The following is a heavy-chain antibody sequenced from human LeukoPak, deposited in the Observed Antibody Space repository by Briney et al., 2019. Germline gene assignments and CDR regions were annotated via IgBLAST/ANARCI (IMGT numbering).Heavy chain of an antibody. J-gene: IGHJ4*02. Sequence: GGSLRLSCAASGFTFSSYDMHWVRQAPGKGLEWVAVMWSDGSNKYHADSVKGRFTISRDNSKNTLYLQMNSLRAEDTAVYYCARNSALDYWGRGTLVTVSS. CDR3: ARNSALDY. D-gene: IGHD2/OR15-2a*01. CDR1: GFTFSSYD. CDR2: MWSDGSNK. V-gene: IGHV3-33*01.